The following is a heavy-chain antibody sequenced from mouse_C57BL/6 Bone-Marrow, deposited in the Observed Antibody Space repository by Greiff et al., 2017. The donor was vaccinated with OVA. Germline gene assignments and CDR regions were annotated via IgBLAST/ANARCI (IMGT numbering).Heavy chain of an antibody. D-gene: IGHD1-1*01. V-gene: IGHV1-61*01. J-gene: IGHJ3*01. CDR2: IYPSDSET. CDR1: GYTFTSYW. CDR3: ARRPTPYYYGSSYAGFAY. Sequence: QVQLQQPGAELVRPGSSVKLSCKASGYTFTSYWMDWVKQRPGQGLEWIGNIYPSDSETHYNQKFKDKATLTVDKSSSTAYMQLSSLTSEDSAVYHCARRPTPYYYGSSYAGFAYWGQGTLVTVSA.